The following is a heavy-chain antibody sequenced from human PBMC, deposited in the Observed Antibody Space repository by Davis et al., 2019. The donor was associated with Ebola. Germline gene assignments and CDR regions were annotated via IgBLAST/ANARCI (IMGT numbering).Heavy chain of an antibody. J-gene: IGHJ5*02. D-gene: IGHD6-19*01. Sequence: ASVKVSCKASGYTFTSYYMHWVRQAPGQGLEWMGIINPSGGSTSYAQKFQGRVTMTRDTSTSTAYMELSSLRSEDTAVYYCARLIKQWLRRYWFDPWGQGTLVTVSS. V-gene: IGHV1-46*01. CDR1: GYTFTSYY. CDR2: INPSGGST. CDR3: ARLIKQWLRRYWFDP.